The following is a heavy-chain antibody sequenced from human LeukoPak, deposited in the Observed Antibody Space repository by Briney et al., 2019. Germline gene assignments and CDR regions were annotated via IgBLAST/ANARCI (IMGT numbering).Heavy chain of an antibody. CDR3: ARIGRYYDSSGSPRPFDY. D-gene: IGHD3-22*01. CDR1: GGSFSGYY. J-gene: IGHJ4*02. CDR2: INHSGST. Sequence: SETLSLTCAVYGGSFSGYYWSWIRQPPGKGLESIGEINHSGSTYYNPSLKSRVTISVDTSKNQFSLKLSSVTAADTAVYYCARIGRYYDSSGSPRPFDYWGQGTLVTVSS. V-gene: IGHV4-34*01.